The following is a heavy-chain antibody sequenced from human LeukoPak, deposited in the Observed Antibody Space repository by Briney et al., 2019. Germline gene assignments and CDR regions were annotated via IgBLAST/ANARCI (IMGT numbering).Heavy chain of an antibody. CDR2: IIPIFGTA. V-gene: IGHV1-69*05. J-gene: IGHJ3*02. Sequence: SVKVSCKASGGTFSSYAISWVRQAPGQGLEWMGGIIPIFGTANYAQKFQGRVTITTDESTSTAYMELSSLRSEDTAVYYCARGVLGYDSTKGAFDIWGQGTMVTVSS. CDR3: ARGVLGYDSTKGAFDI. CDR1: GGTFSSYA. D-gene: IGHD3-22*01.